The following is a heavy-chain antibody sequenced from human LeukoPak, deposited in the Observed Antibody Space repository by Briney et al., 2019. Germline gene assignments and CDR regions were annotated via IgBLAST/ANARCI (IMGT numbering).Heavy chain of an antibody. D-gene: IGHD5-24*01. Sequence: GGSLRLSYAASGFSFSGYAMNWIRQAPGKGLEWVSGISGRGGSTYYADSVKGRFTISRDNSKTTLYLQMHSLRAEDTAIYYCAKDQVATITPRYFDFWGQGTLVTVSS. J-gene: IGHJ4*02. V-gene: IGHV3-23*01. CDR1: GFSFSGYA. CDR3: AKDQVATITPRYFDF. CDR2: ISGRGGST.